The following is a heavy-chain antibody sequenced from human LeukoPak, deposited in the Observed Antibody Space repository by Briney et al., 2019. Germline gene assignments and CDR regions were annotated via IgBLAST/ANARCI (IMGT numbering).Heavy chain of an antibody. D-gene: IGHD5-18*01. J-gene: IGHJ4*02. V-gene: IGHV4-59*01. Sequence: SETLSLTCTVSGGFISSYYWSWIRQPPGKGLEWIGFVSYSGSTYYNPSLKSRVTMSVDTSKNQFSLNLRSVTAADTAVYYCARDRYSYGFWGQGILVTVSS. CDR2: VSYSGST. CDR1: GGFISSYY. CDR3: ARDRYSYGF.